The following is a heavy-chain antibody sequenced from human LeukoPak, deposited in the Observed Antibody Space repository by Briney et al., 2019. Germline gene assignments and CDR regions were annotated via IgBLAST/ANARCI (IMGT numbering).Heavy chain of an antibody. Sequence: ASVTVSCKAAGYTSTRPDINWVRQATGKGLEWLGWMNPSDQTGYAQNFQGRLTFTSDISRNTAYMELSSLTPDDPAVYFFARYTIAKRFDMWGKGTMVTVSS. CDR1: GYTSTRPD. V-gene: IGHV1-8*01. D-gene: IGHD2-21*01. CDR2: MNPSDQT. CDR3: ARYTIAKRFDM. J-gene: IGHJ3*02.